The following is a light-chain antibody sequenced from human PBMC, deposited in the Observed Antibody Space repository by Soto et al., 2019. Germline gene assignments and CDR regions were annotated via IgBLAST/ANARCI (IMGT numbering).Light chain of an antibody. V-gene: IGKV3-11*01. CDR3: QQRGTWPLT. CDR2: DAS. CDR1: QNVGSY. Sequence: EIVLTQSPATLSLSPGERATLSCRASQNVGSYLAWYQQKAGQAPRLLIYDASNRATGIPARFSGSGSGTDFTLTITSLEPEDFAVYYCQQRGTWPLTFGGGNKLEI. J-gene: IGKJ4*01.